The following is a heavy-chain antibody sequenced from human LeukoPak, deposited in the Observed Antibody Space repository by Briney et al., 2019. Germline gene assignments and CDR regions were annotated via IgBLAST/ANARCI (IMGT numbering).Heavy chain of an antibody. CDR3: ARDWKTNSFDY. D-gene: IGHD1-1*01. CDR1: EFTFTTYG. J-gene: IGHJ4*02. CDR2: IYYDGSNI. Sequence: GGSLRLSCAASEFTFTTYGMHWVRQAPGKGLEWVAFIYYDGSNIYYADYVKGRFTISRDISKNTLYLQMHSLRAEDTAIYYCARDWKTNSFDYWGQGTLVTVSS. V-gene: IGHV3-33*01.